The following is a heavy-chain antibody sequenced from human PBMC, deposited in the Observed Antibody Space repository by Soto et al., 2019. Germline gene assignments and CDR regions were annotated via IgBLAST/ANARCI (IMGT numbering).Heavy chain of an antibody. D-gene: IGHD4-17*01. CDR3: SRVGGYYGDYPNFDY. CDR2: IYYSGST. CDR1: VSSIISYY. Sequence: SESLSLTCVVSVSSIISYYWSWIRQPPGKGLEWIGNIYYSGSTNYNPSLKSRVTISVDTSKKQFSLKLTSVTAADTAVYYCSRVGGYYGDYPNFDYWGQGTRVTVSS. J-gene: IGHJ4*02. V-gene: IGHV4-59*01.